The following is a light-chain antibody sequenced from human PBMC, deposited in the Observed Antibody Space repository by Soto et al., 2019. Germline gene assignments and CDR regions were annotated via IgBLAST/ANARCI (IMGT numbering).Light chain of an antibody. V-gene: IGLV3-1*01. J-gene: IGLJ2*01. Sequence: SYDLTQPPSVSVSPGQTASITCSGDKLGDKYACWYQQKPGQSPVLVIYQDSKRPSGIPERFSGSNSGNTATLTISGTQAMDEADYYCQAWDSSPVVFGGGTQLTVL. CDR3: QAWDSSPVV. CDR2: QDS. CDR1: KLGDKY.